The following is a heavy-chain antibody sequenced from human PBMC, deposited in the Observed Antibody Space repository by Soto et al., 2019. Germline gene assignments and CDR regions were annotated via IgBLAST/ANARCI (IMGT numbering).Heavy chain of an antibody. V-gene: IGHV4-34*01. CDR2: INHSGST. J-gene: IGHJ4*02. CDR1: GGSFSGYY. D-gene: IGHD2-15*01. Sequence: SETLSLTCAVYGGSFSGYYWSWIRQPPGKGLEWIGEINHSGSTNYNPSLKSRVTISVDTSKNQFSLKLSSVTAADTAVYYCARGYCSGGSCLVYFDYWGQGTLVTVSS. CDR3: ARGYCSGGSCLVYFDY.